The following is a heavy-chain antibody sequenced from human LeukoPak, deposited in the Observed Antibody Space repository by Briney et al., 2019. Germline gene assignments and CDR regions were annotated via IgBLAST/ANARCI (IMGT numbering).Heavy chain of an antibody. J-gene: IGHJ4*02. CDR2: FDPEDGET. Sequence: ASVKVSCKVSGYTLTELSMHWVRQAPGKGLEWMGGFDPEDGETIYAQKFQGRVTMTEDTSTDTAYMELSSLRSEDTAVHYCATAFSHLELRDYWGQGTLVTVSS. V-gene: IGHV1-24*01. D-gene: IGHD1-7*01. CDR1: GYTLTELS. CDR3: ATAFSHLELRDY.